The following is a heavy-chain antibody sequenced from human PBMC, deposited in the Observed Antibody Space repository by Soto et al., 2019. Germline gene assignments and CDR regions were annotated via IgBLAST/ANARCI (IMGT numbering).Heavy chain of an antibody. Sequence: EGQLVKSGGGLVQPGRSLRLSCAASGFIFDDYAMHWVRQAPGKGLEWVSGISWNSGSIGYADSVKARFTISRDNGKNLLYLQMNSLRAEDTAFYYCAKDISGRGSFYYYFGMDVW. V-gene: IGHV3-9*01. CDR3: AKDISGRGSFYYYFGMDV. CDR2: ISWNSGSI. CDR1: GFIFDDYA. J-gene: IGHJ6*01. D-gene: IGHD1-26*01.